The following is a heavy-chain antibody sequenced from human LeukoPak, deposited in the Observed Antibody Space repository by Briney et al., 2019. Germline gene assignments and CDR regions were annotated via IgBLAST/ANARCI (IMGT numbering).Heavy chain of an antibody. D-gene: IGHD5-18*01. Sequence: GGSLRLSCAASGFTFSSYSMGWVRQAPGKGLEWVSVINNFGGSTFYADSVKGRFTISRDNSKSTLYLQMNSLRAEDTAVYYCAKVPTAMVKVVYFDYWGQGTLVTVSS. V-gene: IGHV3-23*01. CDR1: GFTFSSYS. J-gene: IGHJ4*02. CDR3: AKVPTAMVKVVYFDY. CDR2: INNFGGST.